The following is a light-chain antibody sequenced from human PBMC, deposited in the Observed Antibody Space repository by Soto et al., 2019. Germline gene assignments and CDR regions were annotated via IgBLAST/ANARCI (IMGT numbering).Light chain of an antibody. CDR1: SSDVGDYNY. CDR3: CSFAGSYTFGV. Sequence: QSALTQPRSVSGSPGPSVTISCTGTSSDVGDYNYVSWYQQYPGKAPKLVIYDVSKRPSGVPDRFSGSKSGNTASLTISGLQAEDEADYYCCSFAGSYTFGVFGGGTKLTVL. CDR2: DVS. J-gene: IGLJ3*02. V-gene: IGLV2-11*01.